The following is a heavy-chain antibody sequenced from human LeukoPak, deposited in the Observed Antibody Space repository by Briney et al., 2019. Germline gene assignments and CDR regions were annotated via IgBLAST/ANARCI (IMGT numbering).Heavy chain of an antibody. CDR3: ARARITIFGVVIMYYGMDV. J-gene: IGHJ6*02. CDR1: GFTFSSYW. V-gene: IGHV3-74*01. CDR2: INSDGSST. D-gene: IGHD3-3*01. Sequence: GGSLRLSCAASGFTFSSYWMHWVRHAPGKGLVWVSRINSDGSSTSYADSVKGRFTISRDNAKNTLYLQMNSLRAEDTAVYYCARARITIFGVVIMYYGMDVWGQGTTVTVSS.